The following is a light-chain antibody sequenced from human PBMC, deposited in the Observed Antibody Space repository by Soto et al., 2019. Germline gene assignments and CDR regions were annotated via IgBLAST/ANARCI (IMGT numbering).Light chain of an antibody. CDR1: SSNIGAGYD. CDR2: AYD. CDR3: QSYDKSLSGSVV. Sequence: QSVLTQPPSVSGAPGQRVTISCTGSSSNIGAGYDVHWYQQLPGAAPTLLIYAYDNRPSGVPDRFSGAFSGTSASLAITGLQAEDEAHYFCQSYDKSLSGSVVFGGGTKVTVL. V-gene: IGLV1-40*01. J-gene: IGLJ2*01.